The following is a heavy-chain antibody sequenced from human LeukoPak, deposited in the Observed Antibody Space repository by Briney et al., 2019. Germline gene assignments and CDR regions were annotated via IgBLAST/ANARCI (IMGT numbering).Heavy chain of an antibody. CDR2: IYPGDSDT. J-gene: IGHJ5*02. CDR3: ARMLPDCSSTSCYRPGFDP. V-gene: IGHV5-51*01. Sequence: GESLKISCKGSGYSFTSYWIGLVRQMPGKGLEWMGIIYPGDSDTRYSPSFQGQISISAHKSLSTAYLQWSSLKASNTAMYYCARMLPDCSSTSCYRPGFDPWGQGTLVTVSS. D-gene: IGHD2-2*01. CDR1: GYSFTSYW.